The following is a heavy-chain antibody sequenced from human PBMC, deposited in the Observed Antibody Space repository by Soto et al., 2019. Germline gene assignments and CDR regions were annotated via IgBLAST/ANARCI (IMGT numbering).Heavy chain of an antibody. J-gene: IGHJ4*02. V-gene: IGHV1-18*01. CDR3: ARDDYGDAWYCFDY. CDR2: ISAYSGKT. Sequence: QVQLVQSGAEVKKPGASVKVSCKASGYTFTSYGISWVRQAPGQGLEWMGWISAYSGKTKYAQKLQGRVTMTTDTSTSPAYMELRSLRSDDTAVYYCARDDYGDAWYCFDYWGQGTLVTVSS. D-gene: IGHD4-17*01. CDR1: GYTFTSYG.